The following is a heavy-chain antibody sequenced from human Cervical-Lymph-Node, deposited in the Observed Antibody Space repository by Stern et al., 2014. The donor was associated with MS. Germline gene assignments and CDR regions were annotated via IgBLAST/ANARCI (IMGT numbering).Heavy chain of an antibody. CDR3: ARLGSGWSNVDAEYFQH. D-gene: IGHD6-19*01. Sequence: QLQLQESGPGLVKPSETLSLTCTVSGGSISSYYLSWIRQPPGKGLEWIGYIYYRWSTNYNPSLKSRITISVDTSKNQFSLKLSSVAAADTAVYYCARLGSGWSNVDAEYFQHWGQGTLVTVSS. V-gene: IGHV4-59*01. CDR1: GGSISSYY. CDR2: IYYRWST. J-gene: IGHJ1*01.